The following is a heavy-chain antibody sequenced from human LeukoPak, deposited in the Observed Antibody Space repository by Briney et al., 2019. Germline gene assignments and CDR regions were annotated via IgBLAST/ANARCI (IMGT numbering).Heavy chain of an antibody. V-gene: IGHV4-39*01. CDR2: IHYSGGT. Sequence: PSETLSLTCAVSGVSITRTTSYWGWIRQSPGKGPEWIATIHYSGGTYYNPSLKSRVTMSVDTSKNQFSLNLSSVTAADTAVYFCARRRYGSSWTDSWGQGTLVTVSS. D-gene: IGHD5-24*01. CDR3: ARRRYGSSWTDS. CDR1: GVSITRTTSY. J-gene: IGHJ4*02.